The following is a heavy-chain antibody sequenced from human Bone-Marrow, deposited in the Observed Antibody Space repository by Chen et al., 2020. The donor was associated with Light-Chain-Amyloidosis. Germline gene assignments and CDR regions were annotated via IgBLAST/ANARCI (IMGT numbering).Heavy chain of an antibody. CDR3: ARSNVRFYFYY. D-gene: IGHD3-3*01. CDR2: IDGDDDK. CDR1: GFSLNTNEMR. Sequence: QVTLKESGPALLRPTPTLTLTCTFSGFSLNTNEMRVSWIRQPPGKALEWLAHIDGDDDKFYSSSLETRLTISKDTSRNQVVLTMTNMDPVDTATYFCARSNVRFYFYYWGQGTVVTVSS. J-gene: IGHJ4*02. V-gene: IGHV2-70*04.